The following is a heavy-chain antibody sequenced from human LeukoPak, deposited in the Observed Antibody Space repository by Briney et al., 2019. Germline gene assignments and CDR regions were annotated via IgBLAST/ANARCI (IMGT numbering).Heavy chain of an antibody. CDR3: ARAKSEYGPRVGWFDP. Sequence: ASVKVSCKASGYIFTGYYMHWMRQAPGQGLEWMGWINPIFGTANYAQKFQGRVTITADESTSTAYMELSSLRSEDTAVYYCARAKSEYGPRVGWFDPWGQGTLVTVSS. CDR1: GYIFTGYY. D-gene: IGHD4/OR15-4a*01. V-gene: IGHV1-69*13. CDR2: INPIFGTA. J-gene: IGHJ5*02.